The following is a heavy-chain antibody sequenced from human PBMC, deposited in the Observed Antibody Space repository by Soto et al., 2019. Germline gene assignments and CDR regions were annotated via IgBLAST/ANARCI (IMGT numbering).Heavy chain of an antibody. CDR3: ARPYIPDPGEPFDY. V-gene: IGHV3-66*02. CDR1: GFTVSSNY. Sequence: GGSLRLSCAASGFTVSSNYMSWVRQAPGKGLEWVSVIYSGGSTYYADSVKGRFSISRDNAKNTLYLQMNSLRAEDTALYYCARPYIPDPGEPFDYWGQGTLVTVSS. D-gene: IGHD3-16*01. CDR2: IYSGGST. J-gene: IGHJ4*02.